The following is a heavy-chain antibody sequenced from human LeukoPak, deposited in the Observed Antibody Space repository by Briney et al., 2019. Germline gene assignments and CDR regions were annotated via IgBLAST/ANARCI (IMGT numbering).Heavy chain of an antibody. Sequence: PGGSLRLSCAASGFTFSDYYISWIRQAPGKGLEWDSYISSSSSYTNYADSVKGRFTISRDNAKNSLYLQMNSLRAEDTAVYYCARDEVAAAGNDYWGQGTLVTVSS. CDR1: GFTFSDYY. J-gene: IGHJ4*02. CDR2: ISSSSSYT. D-gene: IGHD6-13*01. V-gene: IGHV3-11*06. CDR3: ARDEVAAAGNDY.